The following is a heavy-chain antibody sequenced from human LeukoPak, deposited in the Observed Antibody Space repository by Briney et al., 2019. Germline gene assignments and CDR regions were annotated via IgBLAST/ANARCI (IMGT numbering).Heavy chain of an antibody. J-gene: IGHJ4*02. CDR3: ARDTGIVGATDY. V-gene: IGHV3-48*04. CDR1: GFTFSGYS. Sequence: GGSLRLSCAASGFTFSGYSMNWVRQAPGKGLEWVSYISSSGSTIYYADSVKGRFTISRDNAKNSLYLQMNSLRAEDTAVYYCARDTGIVGATDYWGQGTLVTVSS. D-gene: IGHD1-26*01. CDR2: ISSSGSTI.